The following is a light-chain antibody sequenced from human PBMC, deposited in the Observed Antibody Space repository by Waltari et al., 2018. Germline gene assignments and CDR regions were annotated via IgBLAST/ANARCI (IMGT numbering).Light chain of an antibody. V-gene: IGKV1-27*01. CDR1: QGISNY. CDR3: QKYNSAPST. CDR2: AAS. J-gene: IGKJ3*01. Sequence: DIQMTQFPSSLSASLGDRVTITCRASQGISNYLAWYQQKPGKVPRLLIYAASTLQSGVPSRFSGSGSGTDFTLTISSLQPDDVATYFCQKYNSAPSTFGPGTKVDI.